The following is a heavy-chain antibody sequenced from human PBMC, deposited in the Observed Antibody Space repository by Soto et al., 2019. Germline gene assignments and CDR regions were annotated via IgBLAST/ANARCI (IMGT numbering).Heavy chain of an antibody. V-gene: IGHV3-30*18. Sequence: QVQLVESGGGVVQPGRSLRLSCAASGFTFSSYGMHWVRQAPGKGLEWVAVISYDGSNKYYADSVKGRFTISRDNSKNTLYLPMNSLRAEDTAVYYCAKDPLKPPSEYCTNGVCPPSPQGPNKPLESGYYYYGMDVWGQGTTVTVSS. CDR3: AKDPLKPPSEYCTNGVCPPSPQGPNKPLESGYYYYGMDV. CDR2: ISYDGSNK. CDR1: GFTFSSYG. D-gene: IGHD2-8*01. J-gene: IGHJ6*02.